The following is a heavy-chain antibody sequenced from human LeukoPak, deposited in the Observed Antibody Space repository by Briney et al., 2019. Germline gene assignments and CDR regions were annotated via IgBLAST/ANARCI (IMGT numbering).Heavy chain of an antibody. V-gene: IGHV4-4*02. D-gene: IGHD1-26*01. J-gene: IGHJ4*02. CDR1: GGSISNGNW. Sequence: PSGTLSLTCDVSGGSISNGNWWSWVRQPPGKGLEWIGEIYHTGRTNYNPSLKSRVSISVDKSKNQLSLNLNSVTAADTAVYYCVRCGSYCFDYWGQGTLVTVSS. CDR2: IYHTGRT. CDR3: VRCGSYCFDY.